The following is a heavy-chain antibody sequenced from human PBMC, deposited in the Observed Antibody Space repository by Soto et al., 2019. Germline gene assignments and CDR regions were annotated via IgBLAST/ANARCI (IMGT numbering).Heavy chain of an antibody. CDR2: IYSGGST. Sequence: EVQLVETGGGLIQPGGSLRLSCAASGFTVSSNYMSWVRQAPGKGLEWVSVIYSGGSTYYADSVKGRFTTSRDNSKNTLYLQMNSLRAEDTAVYYCARPLISSSNEYYYYGMDVWGQGTTVTVSS. V-gene: IGHV3-53*02. D-gene: IGHD6-6*01. J-gene: IGHJ6*02. CDR3: ARPLISSSNEYYYYGMDV. CDR1: GFTVSSNY.